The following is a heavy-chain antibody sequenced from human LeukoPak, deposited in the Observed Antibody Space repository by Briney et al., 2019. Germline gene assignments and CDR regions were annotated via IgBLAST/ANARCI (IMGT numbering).Heavy chain of an antibody. CDR1: GFSFSSYW. D-gene: IGHD6-19*01. J-gene: IGHJ4*02. Sequence: GGSLRLSCGASGFSFSSYWMHWVRQAPGKGLMWVSRVNNDGSSTTYADSVEGRFTISRDNARNTLYLQMNSLRAEVTAVYYCARSSYPYYFDYWGQGTLVTVSS. CDR2: VNNDGSST. CDR3: ARSSYPYYFDY. V-gene: IGHV3-74*01.